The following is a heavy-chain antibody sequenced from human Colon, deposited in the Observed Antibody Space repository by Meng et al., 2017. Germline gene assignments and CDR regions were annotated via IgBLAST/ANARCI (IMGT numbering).Heavy chain of an antibody. CDR2: INPSAGTT. J-gene: IGHJ3*02. D-gene: IGHD3-16*01. V-gene: IGHV1-46*01. CDR1: GYTFTNSY. Sequence: ASVKVSCKASGYTFTNSYMHWVRQPPGQGLEWMGIINPSAGTTDYEQKFQGRVTMTRDTSTSTVYMELSRLTSDDTAVYYCARKGGDTRAFDIWGQGTMVTVSS. CDR3: ARKGGDTRAFDI.